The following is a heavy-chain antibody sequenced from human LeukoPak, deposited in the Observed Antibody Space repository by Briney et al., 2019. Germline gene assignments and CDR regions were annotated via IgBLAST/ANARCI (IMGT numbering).Heavy chain of an antibody. CDR1: GYTFTSYY. D-gene: IGHD1-1*01. V-gene: IGHV1-46*01. Sequence: ASVKVSCKASGYTFTSYYMHWLRQAPGQGLEWMGIIYPGGGSTTYAQKFQGRVTMTSDTSTSTVYMELSSLRSEDTAVYYCARDSAQTGGLDYWGQGTLVTVSS. J-gene: IGHJ4*02. CDR2: IYPGGGST. CDR3: ARDSAQTGGLDY.